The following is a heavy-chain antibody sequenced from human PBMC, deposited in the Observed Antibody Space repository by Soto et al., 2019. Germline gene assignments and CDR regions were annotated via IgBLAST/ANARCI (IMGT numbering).Heavy chain of an antibody. CDR2: ISSSSDYT. CDR1: GFTFSGFY. Sequence: QVQLVESGGGLVEPGGSLRLSCAVSGFTFSGFYMSWIRQAPGKGLQWISHISSSSDYTHYADSVKGRFTISRDNSKSLLDLQMNSLRAEDTAVYYCARDIPYSGATKYFDYWGQGTLVIVSS. J-gene: IGHJ4*02. V-gene: IGHV3-11*06. D-gene: IGHD1-26*01. CDR3: ARDIPYSGATKYFDY.